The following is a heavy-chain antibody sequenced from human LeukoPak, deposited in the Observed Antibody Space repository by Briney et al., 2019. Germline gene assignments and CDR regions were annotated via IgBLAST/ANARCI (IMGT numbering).Heavy chain of an antibody. D-gene: IGHD6-19*01. CDR2: INTDGSST. Sequence: GGSLRLSCAASGFTFSSYAMSWVRQAPGKGLVWVSRINTDGSSTGYADSVKGRFTISRDNAKNTLYLQMNSLRAEDTAVYYCASLTSSGWSSFDYWGQGTLVTVSS. CDR3: ASLTSSGWSSFDY. CDR1: GFTFSSYA. V-gene: IGHV3-74*01. J-gene: IGHJ4*02.